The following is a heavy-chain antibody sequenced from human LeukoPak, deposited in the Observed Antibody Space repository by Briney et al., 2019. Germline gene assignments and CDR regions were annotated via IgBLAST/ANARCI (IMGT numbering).Heavy chain of an antibody. CDR3: ARARSGWGNINWFDP. V-gene: IGHV4-39*07. J-gene: IGHJ5*02. CDR1: GGSISSSSYY. CDR2: INHSGST. D-gene: IGHD6-19*01. Sequence: SETLSLTCTVSGGSISSSSYYWGWIRQPPGKGLEWIGEINHSGSTNYNPSLKSRVTISVDTSKNQFSLKLSSVTAADTAVYYCARARSGWGNINWFDPWGQGTLVTVSS.